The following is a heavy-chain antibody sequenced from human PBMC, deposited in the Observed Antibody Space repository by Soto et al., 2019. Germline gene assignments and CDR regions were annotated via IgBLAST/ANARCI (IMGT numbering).Heavy chain of an antibody. CDR1: GGTSNNNA. Sequence: QVQLVQSGAEVKKPGSSVKVSCKASGGTSNNNANSWVRQAPGQGLGWMGGIVPVFGTANYAQKFKGRVRMTGDESTRTLNMELSSMRSEDTAVYYCATLQGSGTYYDDDYWGQGTLVTVSS. J-gene: IGHJ4*02. CDR3: ATLQGSGTYYDDDY. CDR2: IVPVFGTA. V-gene: IGHV1-69*01. D-gene: IGHD3-10*01.